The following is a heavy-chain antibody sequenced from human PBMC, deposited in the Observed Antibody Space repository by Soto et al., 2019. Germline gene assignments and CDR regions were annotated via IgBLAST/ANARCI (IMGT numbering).Heavy chain of an antibody. CDR3: ASGLSWNSDTLAGLNTFTF. V-gene: IGHV1-69*06. D-gene: IGHD6-19*01. CDR1: GGTFSSYG. J-gene: IGHJ4*02. CDR2: IIPVFGTP. Sequence: QVQLVQSEAEVKRPGSSVKVSCKASGGTFSSYGFAWVRRAAGQGLEWMGGIIPVFGTPRYAQNFLGRVSVSADTSRRTIYMELSSLRSDDTAVYYCASGLSWNSDTLAGLNTFTFWGQGTLVSVYS.